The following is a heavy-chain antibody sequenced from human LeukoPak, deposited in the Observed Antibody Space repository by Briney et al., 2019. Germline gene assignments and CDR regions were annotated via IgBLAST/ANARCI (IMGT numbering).Heavy chain of an antibody. CDR3: AELGITMIGGV. CDR2: ISSTSTTK. V-gene: IGHV3-48*01. D-gene: IGHD3-10*02. J-gene: IGHJ6*04. Sequence: GGSLRLSCAASGFTFSSYAMSWVRQAPGKGPEWVSYISSTSTTKSYADSVKGRFTISRDNAKNSLYLQMNSLRAEDTAVYYCAELGITMIGGVWGKGTTVTISS. CDR1: GFTFSSYA.